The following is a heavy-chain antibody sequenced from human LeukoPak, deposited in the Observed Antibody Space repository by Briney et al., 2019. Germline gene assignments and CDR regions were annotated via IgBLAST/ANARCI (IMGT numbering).Heavy chain of an antibody. Sequence: ETLSLTCAVYGGSFSGYYWSWIRQPPGKGLEWIGEINHSGSTNYNPSLKSRVTISVDTSKNQFSLKLSSVTAADTAVYYCARPDYDILTGTLDAFDIWGQGTMVTVSS. D-gene: IGHD3-9*01. CDR3: ARPDYDILTGTLDAFDI. CDR2: INHSGST. CDR1: GGSFSGYY. V-gene: IGHV4-34*01. J-gene: IGHJ3*02.